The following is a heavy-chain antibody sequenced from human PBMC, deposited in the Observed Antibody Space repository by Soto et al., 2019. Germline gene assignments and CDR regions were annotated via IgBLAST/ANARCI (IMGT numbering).Heavy chain of an antibody. CDR2: IWYDGSNK. J-gene: IGHJ6*02. D-gene: IGHD2-15*01. CDR3: AREGYGGKGKYYYYGMDV. Sequence: GGSLRLSCAASGFTFSSYGMHWVRQAPGKGLEWVAVIWYDGSNKYYADSVKGRFTISRDNSKNTLYLQMNSLRAEDTAVYYCAREGYGGKGKYYYYGMDVWGQGTTVTVS. V-gene: IGHV3-33*01. CDR1: GFTFSSYG.